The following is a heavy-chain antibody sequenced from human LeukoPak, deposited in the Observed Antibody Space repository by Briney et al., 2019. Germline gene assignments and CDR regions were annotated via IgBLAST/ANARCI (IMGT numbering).Heavy chain of an antibody. CDR1: GFTFSSYG. Sequence: PGKSLRLSCAAPGFTFSSYGMHWVRQAPGKGLEWVAVIWHDGSNNYYADSVKGRFTISRDNPKNTLYLQMNSLRAEDTAVYYCARDPPDDWGQGTLVTVSS. J-gene: IGHJ4*02. CDR2: IWHDGSNN. D-gene: IGHD3-16*01. V-gene: IGHV3-33*01. CDR3: ARDPPDD.